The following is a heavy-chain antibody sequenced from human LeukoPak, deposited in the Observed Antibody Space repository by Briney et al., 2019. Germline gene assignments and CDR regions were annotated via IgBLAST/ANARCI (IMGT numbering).Heavy chain of an antibody. D-gene: IGHD6-19*01. J-gene: IGHJ5*02. CDR2: INSVGSST. V-gene: IGHV3-74*01. CDR3: ARERTSGWDAFDT. CDR1: GFTLSSFW. Sequence: PGGSLRLSCAASGFTLSSFWMHWVRQAPGKGLVWVSRINSVGSSTSYADSVKGRFTISRDNAKNTLYLQMNSLRAEDTAVYYCARERTSGWDAFDTWGQGTLVTVSS.